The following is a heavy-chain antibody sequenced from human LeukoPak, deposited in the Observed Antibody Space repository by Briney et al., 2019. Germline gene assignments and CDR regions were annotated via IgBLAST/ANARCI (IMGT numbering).Heavy chain of an antibody. D-gene: IGHD2-15*01. CDR3: ARGGIVVVVAARRFDP. V-gene: IGHV4-34*01. J-gene: IGHJ5*02. Sequence: SETLSLTCAVYGGSFSGYYWSWIRQPPGKGLEWIGEINHSGSTNYNPSLKSRVTISVDTSKNRFSLKLSSVTAADTAVYYCARGGIVVVVAARRFDPWGQGTLVTVSS. CDR1: GGSFSGYY. CDR2: INHSGST.